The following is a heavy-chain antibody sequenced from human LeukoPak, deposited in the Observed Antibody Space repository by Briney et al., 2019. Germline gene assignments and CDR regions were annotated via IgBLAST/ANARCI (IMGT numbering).Heavy chain of an antibody. D-gene: IGHD2-21*02. CDR2: INHSGST. V-gene: IGHV4-34*01. Sequence: PSETLSLTCAVYGGSFGGYYWSWIRQPPGKGLEWIGEINHSGSTNYNPSLKSRVTISVDTSKNQFSLKLSSVTAADTAVYYCAREEGDFDAFDIWGQGTMVAVSS. J-gene: IGHJ3*02. CDR3: AREEGDFDAFDI. CDR1: GGSFGGYY.